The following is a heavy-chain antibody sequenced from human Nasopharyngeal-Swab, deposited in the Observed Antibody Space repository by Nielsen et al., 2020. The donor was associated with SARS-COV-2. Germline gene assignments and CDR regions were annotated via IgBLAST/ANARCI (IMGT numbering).Heavy chain of an antibody. CDR2: IKQDGSEK. J-gene: IGHJ6*02. D-gene: IGHD2-15*01. V-gene: IGHV3-7*01. CDR1: GFTFSSYW. CDR3: ARDQADCSGGSCPYYYYGMDV. Sequence: GGSLRLSCAASGFTFSSYWMSWVRQAPGKGLEWVANIKQDGSEKYYVDSVKGRFTISRDNAKNSLYLQMNSLRAEDMAVYYCARDQADCSGGSCPYYYYGMDVWGQGTTVTVSS.